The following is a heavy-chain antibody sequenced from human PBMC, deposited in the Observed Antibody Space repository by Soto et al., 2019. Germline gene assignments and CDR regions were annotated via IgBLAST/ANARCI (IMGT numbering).Heavy chain of an antibody. Sequence: SETLSLTCAISGDSLSSNSAAWNWIRQSPSRGLEWLGRTYYRSKWYNDYALSVKGRITVTPDTSKNRFSLQLNSVTPEDTAVYYCERGRDSNRGDWLDHWGQGTQVTVS. CDR2: TYYRSKWYN. D-gene: IGHD2-21*01. CDR1: GDSLSSNSAA. CDR3: ERGRDSNRGDWLDH. J-gene: IGHJ5*02. V-gene: IGHV6-1*01.